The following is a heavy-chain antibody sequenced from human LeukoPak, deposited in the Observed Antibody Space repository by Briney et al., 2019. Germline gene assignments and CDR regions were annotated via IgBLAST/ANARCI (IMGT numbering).Heavy chain of an antibody. D-gene: IGHD3-9*01. CDR2: ISWNSGSI. Sequence: GRSLRLSCAASGFTFDDYVMHWVRQAPGKGLEWVSGISWNSGSIGYADSVKGRFTISRDNAKNSLYLQMNSLRAEDTALYYCAKDPRDILTGYFDYWGQGTLVTVSS. CDR3: AKDPRDILTGYFDY. CDR1: GFTFDDYV. V-gene: IGHV3-9*01. J-gene: IGHJ4*02.